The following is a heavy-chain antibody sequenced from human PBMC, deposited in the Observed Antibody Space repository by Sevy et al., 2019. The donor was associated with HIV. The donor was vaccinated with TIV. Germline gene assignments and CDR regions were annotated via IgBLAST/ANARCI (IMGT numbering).Heavy chain of an antibody. CDR2: ISYDGSNK. Sequence: GGSLRLSCAASGFTFSSYGMHWVRQAPGKGLEWVAVISYDGSNKYYADSVKGRFTISRDNSKNTLYLQMNSLRAEDTAVYYCAKGGSSYCGGDCYLDYWGQGTLVTVSS. V-gene: IGHV3-30*18. CDR1: GFTFSSYG. J-gene: IGHJ4*02. D-gene: IGHD2-21*02. CDR3: AKGGSSYCGGDCYLDY.